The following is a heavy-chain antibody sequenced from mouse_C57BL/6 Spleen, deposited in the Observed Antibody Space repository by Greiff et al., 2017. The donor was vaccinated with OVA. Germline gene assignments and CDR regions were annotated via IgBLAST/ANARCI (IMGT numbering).Heavy chain of an antibody. CDR1: GYTFTSYW. CDR3: AREKDYPTYGEDY. V-gene: IGHV1-64*01. Sequence: QVQLQQPGAELVKPGASVKLSCKASGYTFTSYWMHWVKQRPGQGLEWIGMIHPNSGSTNYNEKFKSKATLTVDKSSSTAYMQLSSLTSEDSAVYYCAREKDYPTYGEDYWGQGTTLTVSS. J-gene: IGHJ2*01. CDR2: IHPNSGST. D-gene: IGHD5-5*01.